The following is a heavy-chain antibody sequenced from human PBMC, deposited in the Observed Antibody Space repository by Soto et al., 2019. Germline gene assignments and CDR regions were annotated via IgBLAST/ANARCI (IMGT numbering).Heavy chain of an antibody. CDR3: PRDYYDSSGYHYYSTGMDV. V-gene: IGHV4-31*03. J-gene: IGHJ6*02. CDR2: IYFTGST. D-gene: IGHD3-22*01. Sequence: QVQLQESGPGLVKPSQTLSLTCTVSGGSISSGGYYWSWIRQHPGKGLEWIGYIYFTGSTNYNPSLKSRVTISVDTSKNQFSLRLSSVTAADTAVSYCPRDYYDSSGYHYYSTGMDVWGQGTTVTVSS. CDR1: GGSISSGGYY.